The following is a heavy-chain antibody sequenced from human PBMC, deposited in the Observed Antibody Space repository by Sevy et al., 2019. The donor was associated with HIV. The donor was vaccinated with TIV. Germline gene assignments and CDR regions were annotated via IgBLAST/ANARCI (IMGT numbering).Heavy chain of an antibody. CDR1: GGSIRNYY. CDR2: IYYSGST. Sequence: SETLSLTCTVSGGSIRNYYWSWIRQPPGKGLEWIGYIYYSGSTNYNPSLKSRVTISVDTSKNQFSIKLTSVTAPDTAVYYCARTATRPINYFDYWGQRTLVTVSS. D-gene: IGHD2-15*01. V-gene: IGHV4-59*12. J-gene: IGHJ4*02. CDR3: ARTATRPINYFDY.